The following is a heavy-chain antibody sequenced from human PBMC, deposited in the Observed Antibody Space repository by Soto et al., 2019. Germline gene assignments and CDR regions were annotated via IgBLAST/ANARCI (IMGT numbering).Heavy chain of an antibody. CDR2: IYSGGST. V-gene: IGHV3-66*01. Sequence: GGSLRLSCAASGFTVSSNYMSWVRQAPGKGLDWASVIYSGGSTDYADSVKGRFTISRDNSKNMLYLQMNSLRAEDTAVYYCARDTWGATSAFDIWGQGTMVTVSS. CDR3: ARDTWGATSAFDI. CDR1: GFTVSSNY. J-gene: IGHJ3*02. D-gene: IGHD1-26*01.